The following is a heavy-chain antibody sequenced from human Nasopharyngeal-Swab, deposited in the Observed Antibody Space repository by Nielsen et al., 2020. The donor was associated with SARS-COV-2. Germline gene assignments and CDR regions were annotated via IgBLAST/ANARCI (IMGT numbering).Heavy chain of an antibody. Sequence: WSRQCPGKGLEWIGEIYNTGSTNYNPSLRSRVTMSVDKSKNQFSLKLSSVTAADTAVYYCARRGLVGVTISFDYWGQGTLVTVSS. J-gene: IGHJ4*02. CDR3: ARRGLVGVTISFDY. CDR2: IYNTGST. D-gene: IGHD1-26*01. V-gene: IGHV4-4*02.